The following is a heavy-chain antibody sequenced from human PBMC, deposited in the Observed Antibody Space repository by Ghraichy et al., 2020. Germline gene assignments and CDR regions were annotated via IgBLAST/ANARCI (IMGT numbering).Heavy chain of an antibody. CDR1: GGSISSYY. V-gene: IGHV4-4*07. CDR2: IYTSGST. D-gene: IGHD2-2*01. J-gene: IGHJ3*02. CDR3: ARDLFGDLQLPREDDAFDI. Sequence: SETLSLTCTVSGGSISSYYWSWIRQPAGKGLEWIGRIYTSGSTNYNPSLKSRVTMSVDTSKNQFSLKLSSVTAADTAVYYCARDLFGDLQLPREDDAFDIWGQGTMVTVSS.